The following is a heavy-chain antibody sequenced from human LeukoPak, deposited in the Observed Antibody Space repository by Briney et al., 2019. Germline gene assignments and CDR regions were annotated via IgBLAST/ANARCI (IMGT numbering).Heavy chain of an antibody. V-gene: IGHV4-34*01. J-gene: IGHJ4*02. CDR1: GGSFSGYY. CDR3: TISEPPYPFDS. Sequence: SETLSLTCAVCGGSFSGYYWIWIRQPPGKNLEWIGEMNHSGSTNFNPSLKSRVTISLGTSENQFFLMLHSVTAADRAVYYCTISEPPYPFDSWGQGTLVTVSS. D-gene: IGHD1-14*01. CDR2: MNHSGST.